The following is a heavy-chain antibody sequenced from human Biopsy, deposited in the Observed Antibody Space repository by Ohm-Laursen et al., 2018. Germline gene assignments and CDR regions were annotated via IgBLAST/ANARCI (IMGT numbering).Heavy chain of an antibody. D-gene: IGHD1-26*01. V-gene: IGHV4-4*07. CDR2: IYTSGSP. CDR3: ARGTGRYYVYGAFDI. CDR1: GDSINNYY. Sequence: SETLSLTCTVSGDSINNYYWSWMRQPAGKGLEWIGRIYTSGSPNYNLSLEGRVTMSVDTSKNQFSLNLRSVTAADTAVYYCARGTGRYYVYGAFDIWGQGTVVTVSS. J-gene: IGHJ3*02.